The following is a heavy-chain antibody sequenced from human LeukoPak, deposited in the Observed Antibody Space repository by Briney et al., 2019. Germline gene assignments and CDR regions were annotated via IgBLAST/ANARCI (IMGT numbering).Heavy chain of an antibody. CDR3: ARDSPAGDFWSGYYSGGQFVP. V-gene: IGHV1-46*01. CDR1: GYTFTSYY. CDR2: INPSGGST. J-gene: IGHJ5*02. Sequence: GASVSVSCTPSGYTFTSYYMHSVRQAPGQGVEWMGLINPSGGSTTYAQTFQGRVTITRDTSTSTVYMELSSLRSEDTAVYYCARDSPAGDFWSGYYSGGQFVPWGQGTLVTVSS. D-gene: IGHD3-3*01.